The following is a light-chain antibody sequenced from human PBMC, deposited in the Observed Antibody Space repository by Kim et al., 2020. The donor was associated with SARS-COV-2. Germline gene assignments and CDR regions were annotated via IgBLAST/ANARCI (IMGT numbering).Light chain of an antibody. V-gene: IGKV3-11*01. CDR3: QQRYNWPLT. CDR1: QSVGNS. J-gene: IGKJ4*01. CDR2: ETS. Sequence: PVERATLSCRARQSVGNSLVWLEQKPGQDPRLLIFETSNRATGIPARFSGSGSGTAFTLTISSLEPEDFAVYYCQQRYNWPLTFGGGTKVDIK.